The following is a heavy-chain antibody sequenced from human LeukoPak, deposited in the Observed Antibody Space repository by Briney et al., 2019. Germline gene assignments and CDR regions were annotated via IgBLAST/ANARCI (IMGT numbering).Heavy chain of an antibody. V-gene: IGHV1-18*01. CDR1: GYTFTSYG. CDR3: ARDNSVGDNAWWFDP. D-gene: IGHD1-26*01. Sequence: ASVKVSCKASGYTFTSYGISWVRQAPGQGLEWMGWISAYNGNTSYAQKLQGRVTMTRDMSTSTDYMELSSLRSEDTAIYYCARDNSVGDNAWWFDPWGQGTLVTVSS. J-gene: IGHJ5*02. CDR2: ISAYNGNT.